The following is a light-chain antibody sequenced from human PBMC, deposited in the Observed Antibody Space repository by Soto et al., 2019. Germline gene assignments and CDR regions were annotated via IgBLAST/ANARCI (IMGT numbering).Light chain of an antibody. Sequence: QSALTQPRSVSGSPGQSVTISCTGTSSDVGHYNYVSWYQHHPGKAPRLMIYDVSKRPSGVPDRFSGSKSGNMASLTISGLQAEDEADYYCCSYAGIYTFVFGIGTKLTVL. V-gene: IGLV2-11*01. CDR2: DVS. CDR3: CSYAGIYTFV. CDR1: SSDVGHYNY. J-gene: IGLJ1*01.